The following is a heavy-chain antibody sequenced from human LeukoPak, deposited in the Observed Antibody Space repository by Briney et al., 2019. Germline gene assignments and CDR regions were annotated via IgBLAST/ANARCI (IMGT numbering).Heavy chain of an antibody. D-gene: IGHD3-22*01. CDR3: ARGAPRVVAFDH. J-gene: IGHJ4*02. V-gene: IGHV3-30*04. CDR1: GFSHTSYA. CDR2: LSSDGITQ. Sequence: HSGGSLRLSCVASGFSHTSYAMHWVRQAPGKGLEWVTILSSDGITQNYADSVRGRFTISRDDSKKTLYLQMNSLRREDTAIYYCARGAPRVVAFDHWGQGALVTVSS.